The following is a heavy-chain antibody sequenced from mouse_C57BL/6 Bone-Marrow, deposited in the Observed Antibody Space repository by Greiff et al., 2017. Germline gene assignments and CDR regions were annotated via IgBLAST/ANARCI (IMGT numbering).Heavy chain of an antibody. CDR2: IYPGSGST. D-gene: IGHD3-3*01. CDR1: GYTFTSYW. CDR3: ARSRAGTGFAY. J-gene: IGHJ3*01. Sequence: QVQLQQPGAELVKPGASVKMSCKASGYTFTSYWITWVKQRPGQGLEWIGDIYPGSGSTNYNEKFKSKATMTVDTSSSPAYIQLSSLTSEDSAVYYCARSRAGTGFAYWGQGTLVTVSA. V-gene: IGHV1-55*01.